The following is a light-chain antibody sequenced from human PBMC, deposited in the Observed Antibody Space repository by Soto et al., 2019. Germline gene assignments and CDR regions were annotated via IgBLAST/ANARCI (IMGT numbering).Light chain of an antibody. CDR3: QQYGSSLLFT. Sequence: EIVLTQSPGTLSLSPGERATLSCRASQSVSSSYLAWYQQKPGQAPRLLIYGASSRATGIPDRFSGSGSGKDFTLTISRLEPEDFAVYYCQQYGSSLLFTFGPGTKGDI. V-gene: IGKV3-20*01. CDR2: GAS. CDR1: QSVSSSY. J-gene: IGKJ3*01.